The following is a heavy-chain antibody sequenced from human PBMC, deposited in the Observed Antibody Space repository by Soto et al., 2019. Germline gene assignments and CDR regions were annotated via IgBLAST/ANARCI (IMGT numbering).Heavy chain of an antibody. J-gene: IGHJ4*02. CDR3: AREPSI. CDR2: INPFDGSR. CDR1: GYIFTSYY. V-gene: IGHV1-46*01. Sequence: ASVKVSCKASGYIFTSYYIHWVRQAPGQGLEWMGWINPFDGSRMFAQSFQGRVTMTRDTSTSTVYMEVSSLRSEDTAVYYCAREPSIWGQGTLVTVSS.